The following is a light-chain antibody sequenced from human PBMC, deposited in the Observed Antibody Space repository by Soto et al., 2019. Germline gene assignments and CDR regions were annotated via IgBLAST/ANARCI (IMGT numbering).Light chain of an antibody. CDR2: GAS. CDR1: QSVPTNY. CDR3: QQYGSPPFT. J-gene: IGKJ4*01. Sequence: EIVLTQSPGTLSLSPGERATLSCRASQSVPTNYLAWYQQKPGQAPRLLIYGASSRATGIPDRFSGSGSGTDSTLPISRLEPEDFAVYHYQQYGSPPFTFAGGTKVEIK. V-gene: IGKV3-20*01.